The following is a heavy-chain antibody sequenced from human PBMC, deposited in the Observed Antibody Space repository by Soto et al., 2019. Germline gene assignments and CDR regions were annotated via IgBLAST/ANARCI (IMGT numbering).Heavy chain of an antibody. J-gene: IGHJ4*02. CDR2: INHSGST. V-gene: IGHV4-34*01. D-gene: IGHD5-18*01. Sequence: QVQLQQWGAGLLKPSETLSLTCAVYGGSFSGYYWSWIRQPPGKGLEWIGEINHSGSTNYNPSLKSRVTISVDTSKNQFSLKLSSVTAADTAVYYCARGNYGYSYGWGYFDYWGQGTLVTVSS. CDR1: GGSFSGYY. CDR3: ARGNYGYSYGWGYFDY.